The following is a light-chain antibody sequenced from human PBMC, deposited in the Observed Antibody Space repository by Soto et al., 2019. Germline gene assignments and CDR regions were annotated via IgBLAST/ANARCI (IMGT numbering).Light chain of an antibody. V-gene: IGLV2-14*01. CDR1: SGDVGGYKF. CDR2: EVS. Sequence: QSVLTQPASVSGSPGQSITIYCTGTSGDVGGYKFVSWYQQHPGKAPKLMIYEVSNRPSGVSSRFSGSKSGNTASLTISGLQADDEADYFCRAHTGYPYVCGNETKVPV. J-gene: IGLJ1*01. CDR3: RAHTGYPYV.